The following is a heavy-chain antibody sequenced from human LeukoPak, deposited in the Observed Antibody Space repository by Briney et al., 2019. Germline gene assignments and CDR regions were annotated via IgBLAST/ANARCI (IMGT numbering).Heavy chain of an antibody. D-gene: IGHD2-2*01. CDR1: GGSISSGSYY. Sequence: SQTLSLTRIVPGGSISSGSYYWSWTRHPARKGLEWIGCIYTSGSTNSNPSLKSRVTISVDTSKNQFSLKLSSVTAADTAVYYCARSHWGYCSSTSCYNYYSDYWGQGTLVTVSS. J-gene: IGHJ4*02. V-gene: IGHV4-61*02. CDR3: ARSHWGYCSSTSCYNYYSDY. CDR2: IYTSGST.